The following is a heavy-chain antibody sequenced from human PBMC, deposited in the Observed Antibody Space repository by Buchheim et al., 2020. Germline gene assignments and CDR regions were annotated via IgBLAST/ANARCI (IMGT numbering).Heavy chain of an antibody. CDR1: GFTFSNYD. J-gene: IGHJ4*02. V-gene: IGHV3-33*01. Sequence: QVQLVESGRGVVQPGGSLRLSCAAAGFTFSNYDMHWVRQAPGKGLEWVAVIWYDGSSKYYADSLKGRFTISRDNSKNTLYLQMNSLRAEDTAVYYCGRGRADYWGQGTL. CDR3: GRGRADY. CDR2: IWYDGSSK.